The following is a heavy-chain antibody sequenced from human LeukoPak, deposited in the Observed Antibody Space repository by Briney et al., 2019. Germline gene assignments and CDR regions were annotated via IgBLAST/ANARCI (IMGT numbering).Heavy chain of an antibody. CDR2: MNPNSGNT. CDR1: GYTFTSHD. V-gene: IGHV1-8*03. J-gene: IGHJ6*03. CDR3: ARGPEGYYYYYYMDV. Sequence: ASVKVSCKASGYTFTSHDINWVRQATGQGLEWMGWMNPNSGNTGYAQKFQGRVTITRNNSISTVYMELSSLRSEDTAVYYCARGPEGYYYYYYMDVWGKGTTVTVSS.